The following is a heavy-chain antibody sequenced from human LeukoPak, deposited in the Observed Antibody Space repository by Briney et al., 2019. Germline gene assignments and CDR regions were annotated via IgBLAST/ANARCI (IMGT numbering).Heavy chain of an antibody. Sequence: GGSLRLSCAVSGFSFNTYWMTWVRQAPGKGLEWVANIKQDGSEKYYVDSVKGRFTISGDNAKNSLYLQMNYLRAEDTAVYYCARHPYGVLDYWGQGTLVTVSS. CDR3: ARHPYGVLDY. J-gene: IGHJ4*02. D-gene: IGHD4-17*01. CDR2: IKQDGSEK. V-gene: IGHV3-7*01. CDR1: GFSFNTYW.